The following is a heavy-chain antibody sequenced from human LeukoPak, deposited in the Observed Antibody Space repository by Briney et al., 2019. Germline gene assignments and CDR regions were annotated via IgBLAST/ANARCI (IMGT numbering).Heavy chain of an antibody. CDR2: INHSGST. CDR3: ARPSGSYGINFDY. J-gene: IGHJ4*02. Sequence: SETLSLTCAVYGGSFSGYYWSWIRQPPGKGLEWIGEINHSGSTNYNPSLKSRVTISVDTSKNQFSLKLSSVTAADTAVYYCARPSGSYGINFDYWGQGTLVTVSS. D-gene: IGHD1-26*01. CDR1: GGSFSGYY. V-gene: IGHV4-34*01.